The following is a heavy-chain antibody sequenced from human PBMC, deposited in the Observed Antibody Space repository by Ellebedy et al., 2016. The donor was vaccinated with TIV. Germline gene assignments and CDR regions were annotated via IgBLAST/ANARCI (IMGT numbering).Heavy chain of an antibody. CDR1: GFTFSSYG. J-gene: IGHJ4*02. V-gene: IGHV3-30*03. D-gene: IGHD3-3*01. CDR3: ARGDFWSGYAFDY. Sequence: GESLKISCAASGFTFSSYGMHWVRQAPGKGLEWVAVISYDGSNKYYADSVKGRFTISRDNSKNTLYLQMNSLRAEDTAVYYCARGDFWSGYAFDYWGQGTLVTVSS. CDR2: ISYDGSNK.